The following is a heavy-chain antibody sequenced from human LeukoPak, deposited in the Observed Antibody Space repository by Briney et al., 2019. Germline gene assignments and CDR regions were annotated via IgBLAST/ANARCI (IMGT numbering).Heavy chain of an antibody. D-gene: IGHD6-19*01. Sequence: PGGSLRLSCAASGFTFSDYYMSWIRQAPGKGLEWVSYISSSGSTTYYADSVKGRFTISRDNSENTLYLQMNSLRAEDTALYYCSNGRTSSGTLQHDYWGQGTLVTVSS. CDR3: SNGRTSSGTLQHDY. J-gene: IGHJ4*02. CDR1: GFTFSDYY. CDR2: ISSSGSTT. V-gene: IGHV3-11*01.